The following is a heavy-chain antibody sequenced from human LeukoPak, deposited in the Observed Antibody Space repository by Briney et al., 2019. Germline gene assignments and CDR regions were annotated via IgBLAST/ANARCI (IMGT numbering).Heavy chain of an antibody. Sequence: GASVKVSCKTSGGTFRSHIFSWVRQAPGQGLEWMGRITPIIDSAKYAQKSRDRLTITADTYTGTAYMELSSLTPEDTALYYCTRVNLRGSQYNWFDPWGQGTLVIVSS. D-gene: IGHD1-26*01. CDR1: GGTFRSHI. V-gene: IGHV1-69*08. CDR3: TRVNLRGSQYNWFDP. J-gene: IGHJ5*02. CDR2: ITPIIDSA.